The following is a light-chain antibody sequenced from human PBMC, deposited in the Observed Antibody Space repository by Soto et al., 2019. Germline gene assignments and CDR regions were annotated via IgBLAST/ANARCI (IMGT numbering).Light chain of an antibody. CDR2: DGS. CDR3: QQRSDWPPIT. CDR1: QSVSNNY. V-gene: IGKV3-11*01. Sequence: IVLTQSPGTLSLSPWERGTLSCRASQSVSNNYLAWYQQKPGQAPRLLIYDGSNRATGIPARFSGSGSGTDFTLTISSLEPEDFAVYYCQQRSDWPPITFGQGTRLEIK. J-gene: IGKJ5*01.